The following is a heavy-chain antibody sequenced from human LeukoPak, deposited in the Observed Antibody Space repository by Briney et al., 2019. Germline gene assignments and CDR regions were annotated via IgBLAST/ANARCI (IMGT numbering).Heavy chain of an antibody. CDR2: INPNRGST. Sequence: GASVKVSCEASGYTFTSYYMYWVRQAPGQGLEGMGIINPNRGSTSYAQKFQGRVTMTRDMSTSTVYMELSSLRSEDTAVYYCATGGHVRVYDSSAYYGHYWGQGTLVTVSS. CDR1: GYTFTSYY. CDR3: ATGGHVRVYDSSAYYGHY. V-gene: IGHV1-46*01. J-gene: IGHJ4*02. D-gene: IGHD3-22*01.